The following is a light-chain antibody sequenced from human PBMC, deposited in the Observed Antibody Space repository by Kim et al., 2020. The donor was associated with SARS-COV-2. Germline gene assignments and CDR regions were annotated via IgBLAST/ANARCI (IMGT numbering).Light chain of an antibody. Sequence: GERVTITCSGSISKHSSNTVNWYQPLPGQAPKLLIYSNNRRPSGVPDRFSGSKSGTSASLAITGLQSDDEGHYFCAARDESLNGVIFGGGTKLTVL. V-gene: IGLV1-44*01. CDR3: AARDESLNGVI. J-gene: IGLJ2*01. CDR1: ISKHSSNT. CDR2: SNN.